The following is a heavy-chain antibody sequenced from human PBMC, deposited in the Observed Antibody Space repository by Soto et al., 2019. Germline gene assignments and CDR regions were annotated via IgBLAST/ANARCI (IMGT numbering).Heavy chain of an antibody. V-gene: IGHV3-23*01. D-gene: IGHD5-12*01. CDR2: ISSSGDSR. CDR3: AKDPPSPWTANWVDP. J-gene: IGHJ5*02. CDR1: GLNFNTFA. Sequence: EEQVSESGGGLVQSGGSLRLSCAASGLNFNTFAMSWIRQAPGRGLEWVSHISSSGDSRDYADSVRGRFTISRDNSKNLLFLQMKSLRADDTATYYCAKDPPSPWTANWVDPWGKGTLVTVSS.